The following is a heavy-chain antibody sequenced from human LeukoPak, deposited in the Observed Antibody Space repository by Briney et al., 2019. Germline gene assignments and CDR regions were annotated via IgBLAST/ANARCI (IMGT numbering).Heavy chain of an antibody. CDR2: IRYDGSNK. D-gene: IGHD3-22*01. CDR3: AKDSRYYYDSSGYYDAFDI. CDR1: GFTFSSYS. Sequence: GGSLRLSCAASGFTFSSYSMNWVRQAPGKGLEWVAFIRYDGSNKYYADSVKGRFTISRDNSRNTLYLQMNSLRAEDTAVYYCAKDSRYYYDSSGYYDAFDIWGQGTMVTVSS. J-gene: IGHJ3*02. V-gene: IGHV3-30*02.